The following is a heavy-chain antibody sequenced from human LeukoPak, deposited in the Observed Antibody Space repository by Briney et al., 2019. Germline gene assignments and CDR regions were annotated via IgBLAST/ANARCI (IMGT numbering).Heavy chain of an antibody. CDR1: GYTLTELS. D-gene: IGHD2-15*01. Sequence: GASVKVSCKVSGYTLTELSMHWVRQAPGKGLEWVSHISSSGSTIYYADSVKGRFTISRDNAKESLYLQMSSLRDEDTAVYYCVFPYWQDLDHWGQGTLVTVSS. CDR3: VFPYWQDLDH. V-gene: IGHV3-48*02. J-gene: IGHJ4*02. CDR2: ISSSGSTI.